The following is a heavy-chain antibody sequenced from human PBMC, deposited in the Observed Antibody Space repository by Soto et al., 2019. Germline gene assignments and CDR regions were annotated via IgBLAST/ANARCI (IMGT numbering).Heavy chain of an antibody. CDR2: IYYSGST. CDR3: ARLICSGGSCYSLNWFDP. V-gene: IGHV4-59*08. D-gene: IGHD2-15*01. Sequence: QVQLQESGPGLVKPSETLSLTCTVSGGSISSYYWSWIRQPPGKGLEWIGYIYYSGSTNYNPSLKSRVTISVDTSKNQCSLKLSSVTAADTAVYYCARLICSGGSCYSLNWFDPWGQGTLVTVSS. J-gene: IGHJ5*02. CDR1: GGSISSYY.